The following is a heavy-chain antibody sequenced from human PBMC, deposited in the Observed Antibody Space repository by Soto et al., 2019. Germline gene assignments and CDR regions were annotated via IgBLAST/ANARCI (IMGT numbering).Heavy chain of an antibody. CDR1: GYTFTGYY. Sequence: GASVKVSCKASGYTFTGYYMHCVRQAPGQGLEWMGWINPNSGGTDYAQKFQGRVTMTRDTSISTAYMELSRLRSDDTAVYYCARAYYDSSGYCGYWGQGTLVTVSS. V-gene: IGHV1-2*02. CDR2: INPNSGGT. J-gene: IGHJ4*02. D-gene: IGHD3-22*01. CDR3: ARAYYDSSGYCGY.